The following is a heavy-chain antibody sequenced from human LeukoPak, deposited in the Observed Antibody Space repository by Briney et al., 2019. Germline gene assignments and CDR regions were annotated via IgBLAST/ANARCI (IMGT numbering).Heavy chain of an antibody. CDR2: ISWNSGSI. D-gene: IGHD5-18*01. CDR1: GFTFDDYA. J-gene: IGHJ4*02. Sequence: PGGSLRLSCAASGFTFDDYAMHWVRQAPGKGLEWVSGISWNSGSIVYADSVKGRFTISRDSAKNSLYLQMNSLRAEDMALYYCAKGYSYGITYYLDYWGQGTLVTVSS. V-gene: IGHV3-9*03. CDR3: AKGYSYGITYYLDY.